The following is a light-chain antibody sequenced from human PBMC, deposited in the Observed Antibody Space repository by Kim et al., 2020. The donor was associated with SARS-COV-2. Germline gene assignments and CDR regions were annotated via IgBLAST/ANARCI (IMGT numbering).Light chain of an antibody. CDR1: NIGSKS. CDR2: YDS. CDR3: QVWDSSSDHPV. V-gene: IGLV3-21*04. Sequence: PGKPARITCGGNNIGSKSVHWYQQKPGQAPVLVIYYDSDRPSGIPERFSGSNSGNTATLTISRVEAGDEADYYCQVWDSSSDHPVFGGGTQLTVL. J-gene: IGLJ3*02.